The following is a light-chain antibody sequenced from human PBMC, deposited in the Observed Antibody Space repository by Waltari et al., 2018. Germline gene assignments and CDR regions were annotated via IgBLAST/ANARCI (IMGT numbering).Light chain of an antibody. CDR1: RLGGQF. V-gene: IGLV3-1*01. CDR3: QTWDSTTTWI. CDR2: END. Sequence: SYELTQPPSVSVSPGQTAHITRPGYRLGGQFACWYQQKPGQSPVVVIYENDQRPSGVPERFSGSNSGDTATLTISGTQAMDEADYYCQTWDSTTTWIFGGGTKLTVL. J-gene: IGLJ2*01.